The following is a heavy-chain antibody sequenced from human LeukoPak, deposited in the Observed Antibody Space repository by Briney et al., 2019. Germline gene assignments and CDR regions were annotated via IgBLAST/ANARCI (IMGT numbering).Heavy chain of an antibody. J-gene: IGHJ3*02. Sequence: GGSLRLSCAASGFTFSPYWMHWVRHAPGKGLMWVSRIDGDGSSTNYADSVKRRFTISRENAKNTVYVQMNSLRAEDTAVYYCARGIGVAAPYDAFDIWGQGTMVTVSS. CDR3: ARGIGVAAPYDAFDI. V-gene: IGHV3-74*01. CDR1: GFTFSPYW. D-gene: IGHD6-19*01. CDR2: IDGDGSST.